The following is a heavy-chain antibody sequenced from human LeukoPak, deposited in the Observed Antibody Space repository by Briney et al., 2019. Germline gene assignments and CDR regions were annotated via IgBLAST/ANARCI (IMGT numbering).Heavy chain of an antibody. J-gene: IGHJ4*02. V-gene: IGHV3-73*01. CDR3: TGNYYGSGSYADFDY. Sequence: GGSLRLSCAASGFTFSGSALHWVRQASGKGLEWVGRIRSTANGYATAYAASVKGRFTISRDDSKNTAYLQMDSLKTEDTAVYYCTGNYYGSGSYADFDYWGQGTLVTVSS. CDR1: GFTFSGSA. CDR2: IRSTANGYAT. D-gene: IGHD3-10*01.